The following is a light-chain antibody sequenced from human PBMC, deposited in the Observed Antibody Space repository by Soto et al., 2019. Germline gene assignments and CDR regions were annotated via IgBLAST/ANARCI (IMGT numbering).Light chain of an antibody. V-gene: IGLV2-14*01. CDR2: DGS. CDR3: SSYTSSSLVV. CDR1: SSNVGGYNY. J-gene: IGLJ2*01. Sequence: QSALTQPASVSGSPGQSITISCTGTSSNVGGYNYVSWYQQHPGKAPKLMIYDGSNRPSGVSHRFSGSKSGNTSSLTISGLPAEDEADYYCSSYTSSSLVVFGGGTKLTVL.